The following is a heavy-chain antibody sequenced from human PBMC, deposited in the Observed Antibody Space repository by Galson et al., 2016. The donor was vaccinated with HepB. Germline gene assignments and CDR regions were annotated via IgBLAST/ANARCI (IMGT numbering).Heavy chain of an antibody. CDR3: ARLYCDGDCYSGWFDP. CDR2: IYVGGTT. Sequence: SLRLSCAASGFSVSSFYMTWVRQPPGKGLEWVSMIYVGGTTYYAPSVEGRFTISRDNSKNMLYLQLNSLRTEDTAVYCCARLYCDGDCYSGWFDPWGQGTLVTVSS. J-gene: IGHJ5*02. CDR1: GFSVSSFY. V-gene: IGHV3-53*01. D-gene: IGHD2-21*02.